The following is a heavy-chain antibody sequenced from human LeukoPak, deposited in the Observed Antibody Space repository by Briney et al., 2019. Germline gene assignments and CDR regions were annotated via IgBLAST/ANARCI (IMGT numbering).Heavy chain of an antibody. CDR3: ARDIGSRVSWFDP. CDR2: IYHSGST. D-gene: IGHD3-10*01. V-gene: IGHV4-4*02. CDR1: GGSISSSNW. J-gene: IGHJ5*02. Sequence: SETLSLTCAVSGGSISSSNWWSWVRQPPGKGLEWIGEIYHSGSTNYNPSLKSRVTISVDKSKNQFTLKLSSVTAADTAVYYCARDIGSRVSWFDPWGQGTLVTVSS.